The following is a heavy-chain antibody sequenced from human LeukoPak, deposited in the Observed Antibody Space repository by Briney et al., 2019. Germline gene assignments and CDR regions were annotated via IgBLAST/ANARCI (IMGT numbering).Heavy chain of an antibody. CDR3: AKDLRKVVVVPAAMGVDY. Sequence: GGSLRLSCAASGFTFSSYGMHWVRQAPGKGLEWVAFIRYDGSNKYYADSVKGRFTISRDNSKNTLYLQMNSLRAKDTAVYYCAKDLRKVVVVPAAMGVDYWGQGTLVTVSS. V-gene: IGHV3-30*02. CDR1: GFTFSSYG. J-gene: IGHJ4*02. CDR2: IRYDGSNK. D-gene: IGHD2-2*01.